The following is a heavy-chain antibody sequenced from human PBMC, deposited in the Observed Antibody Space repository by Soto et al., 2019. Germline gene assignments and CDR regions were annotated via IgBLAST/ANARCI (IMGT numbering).Heavy chain of an antibody. D-gene: IGHD2-15*01. CDR3: TTAHGGKWWCLDY. CDR2: IKSKSAGGTT. CDR1: GFPFNNAW. V-gene: IGHV3-15*07. Sequence: EVQLVESGGGLVKPGGSLRLSCAASGFPFNNAWMHWVRQAPGRGLEWVGRIKSKSAGGTTDYGAPVEGRFTISRDDSKNTIYLQMNSLKAEDTAVYDCTTAHGGKWWCLDYWGQGSLVIVSS. J-gene: IGHJ4*02.